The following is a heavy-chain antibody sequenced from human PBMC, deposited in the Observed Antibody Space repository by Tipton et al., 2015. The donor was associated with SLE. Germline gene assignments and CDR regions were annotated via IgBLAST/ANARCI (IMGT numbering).Heavy chain of an antibody. CDR3: ARDAYGDSTVLLDY. J-gene: IGHJ4*02. CDR2: VTNSGGTT. CDR1: GFTFSSYG. Sequence: SGFTFSSYGMHWVRQAPGKGLEWVSGVTNSGGTTWYVDSVKGRFTTSRDNSKNTLYLQMNNLRPEDTAVYYCARDAYGDSTVLLDYWGQGTLVTVSS. D-gene: IGHD4-17*01. V-gene: IGHV3-23*01.